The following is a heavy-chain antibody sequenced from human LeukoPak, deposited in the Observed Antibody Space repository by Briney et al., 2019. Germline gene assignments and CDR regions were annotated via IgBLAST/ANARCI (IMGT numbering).Heavy chain of an antibody. CDR1: GYTLTELS. V-gene: IGHV1-24*01. Sequence: ASVKVSCKVYGYTLTELSMHWVRQAPGKGLEWMGSFDPEDGETIYAQKFQGRVTMTEDTSTDTAYMELSSLRSEDTAVYYCATSSEYSSPIRPLDYYYGMDVWGQGTTVTVSS. CDR3: ATSSEYSSPIRPLDYYYGMDV. CDR2: FDPEDGET. J-gene: IGHJ6*02. D-gene: IGHD6-6*01.